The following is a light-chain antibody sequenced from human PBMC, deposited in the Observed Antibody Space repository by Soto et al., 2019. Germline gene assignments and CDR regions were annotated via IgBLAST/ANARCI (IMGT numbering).Light chain of an antibody. J-gene: IGKJ3*01. CDR2: GAS. CDR1: QGISTF. Sequence: DIQMTQSPSSLSASVGDRVTVTCRASQGISTFLAWYQQKPGKVPKVLIYGASTLQSGVASRFSGSGFGTDFTLTISSLQPEDVATYYCKKYSSAPFTFGPGTKVDIK. V-gene: IGKV1-27*01. CDR3: KKYSSAPFT.